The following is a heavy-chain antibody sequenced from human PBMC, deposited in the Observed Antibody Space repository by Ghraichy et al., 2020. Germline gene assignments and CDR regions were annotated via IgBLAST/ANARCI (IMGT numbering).Heavy chain of an antibody. Sequence: SVKVSCKASGGTFSSYAISWVRQAPGQGLEWMGRIIPILGIANYAQKFQGRVTITADKSTSTAYMELSSLRSEDTAVYYCAGGRITIFGVAPTINWFDPWGQGTLVTVSS. CDR3: AGGRITIFGVAPTINWFDP. J-gene: IGHJ5*02. D-gene: IGHD3-3*01. CDR1: GGTFSSYA. V-gene: IGHV1-69*04. CDR2: IIPILGIA.